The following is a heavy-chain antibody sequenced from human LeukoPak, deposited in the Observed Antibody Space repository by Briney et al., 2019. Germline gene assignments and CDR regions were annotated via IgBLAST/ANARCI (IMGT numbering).Heavy chain of an antibody. CDR1: GGSISSGSYY. J-gene: IGHJ4*02. CDR2: IYTSGST. CDR3: ARDGVEDSYGYGPLEFDY. V-gene: IGHV4-61*02. D-gene: IGHD5-18*01. Sequence: PSETLSLTCTVSGGSISSGSYYWSWIRQPAGKGLEWIGRIYTSGSTNYNPSLKSRVTISVDTSKNQFSLKLSSVTAADTAVYYCARDGVEDSYGYGPLEFDYWGQGTLVTVSS.